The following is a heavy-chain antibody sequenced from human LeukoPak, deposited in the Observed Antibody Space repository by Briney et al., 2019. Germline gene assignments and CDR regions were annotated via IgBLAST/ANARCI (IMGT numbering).Heavy chain of an antibody. CDR1: GFTFSSYG. D-gene: IGHD2-21*01. V-gene: IGHV3-30*18. CDR2: ISYDGSKK. CDR3: AKEALAYCSSTHCTGEAFDI. Sequence: GGSLRLSCAASGFTFSSYGMHWVRQAPGKGLEWLAFISYDGSKKSYADSVQGRFTISRDNSRNTLFLQMNSLGAEDTAVFYCAKEALAYCSSTHCTGEAFDIWGQGTMVTVSS. J-gene: IGHJ3*02.